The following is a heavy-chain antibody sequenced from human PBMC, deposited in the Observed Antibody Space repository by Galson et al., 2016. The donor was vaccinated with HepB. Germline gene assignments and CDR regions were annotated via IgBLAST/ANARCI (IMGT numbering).Heavy chain of an antibody. CDR1: GFTVSNNY. V-gene: IGHV3-53*01. Sequence: SLRLSCAASGFTVSNNYMSWVRQAPGKGLEWVSVIYSGGSTYYADSVKGRFTISRDNSKNTLYLQRNSLRAEDTAVYYCARDPMATRYYYYGMDVWGQGTTVTVSS. D-gene: IGHD5-24*01. J-gene: IGHJ6*02. CDR2: IYSGGST. CDR3: ARDPMATRYYYYGMDV.